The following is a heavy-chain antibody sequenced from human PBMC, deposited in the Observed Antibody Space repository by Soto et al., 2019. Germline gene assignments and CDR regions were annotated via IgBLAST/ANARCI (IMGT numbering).Heavy chain of an antibody. D-gene: IGHD5-12*01. J-gene: IGHJ4*02. V-gene: IGHV3-74*01. Sequence: EVQLVESGGGLVLPGGSLRLSCAASGFTLSSFWMHWVRQAPGKGLVWVSRLNGDGSTTSYADFVKGRFDISRDNAKNIMYLQMNSLRAEETAVYYCVRSKDGYNLIAKYWGQGTLFTVSS. CDR1: GFTLSSFW. CDR3: VRSKDGYNLIAKY. CDR2: LNGDGSTT.